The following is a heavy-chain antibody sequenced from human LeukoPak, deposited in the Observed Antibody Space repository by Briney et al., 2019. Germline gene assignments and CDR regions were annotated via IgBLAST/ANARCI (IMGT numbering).Heavy chain of an antibody. CDR1: GGSISSGSYY. Sequence: SETLSLTCTVSGGSISSGSYYRSWIRQPAGKGLEWIGRIYTSGSTNYNPSLKSRVTMSLDTSKNQFSLKLSSVAAADTAVYYCARHWIWNENWFDPWGQGTLVTVSS. V-gene: IGHV4-61*02. D-gene: IGHD1-1*01. CDR2: IYTSGST. J-gene: IGHJ5*02. CDR3: ARHWIWNENWFDP.